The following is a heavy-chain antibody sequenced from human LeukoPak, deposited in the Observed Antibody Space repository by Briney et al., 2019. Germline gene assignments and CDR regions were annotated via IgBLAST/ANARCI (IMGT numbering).Heavy chain of an antibody. CDR3: ARDSGYDYFDY. J-gene: IGHJ4*02. CDR2: IYSGGST. V-gene: IGHV3-66*01. D-gene: IGHD5-12*01. Sequence: GGSLRLSCAVSGFTVSSNYMSWVRQAPGKGLEWVSVIYSGGSTYYADSVKGRFTISRDNSKNTLYLQMNSLRAEDTAVYYCARDSGYDYFDYWGQGTLVTVSS. CDR1: GFTVSSNY.